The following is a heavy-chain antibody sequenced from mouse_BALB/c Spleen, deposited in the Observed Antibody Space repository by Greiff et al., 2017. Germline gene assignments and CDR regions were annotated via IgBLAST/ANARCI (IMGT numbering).Heavy chain of an antibody. CDR1: GFNIKDTY. D-gene: IGHD1-1*01. CDR2: IDPANGNT. V-gene: IGHV14-3*02. CDR3: ARGGYYYGSSLDY. J-gene: IGHJ2*01. Sequence: VQLQQSGAELVKPGASVKLSCTASGFNIKDTYMHWVKQRPEQGLEWIGRIDPANGNTKYDPKFQGKATITADTSSNTAYLQLSSLTSEDTAVYYCARGGYYYGSSLDYWGQGTTLTVSS.